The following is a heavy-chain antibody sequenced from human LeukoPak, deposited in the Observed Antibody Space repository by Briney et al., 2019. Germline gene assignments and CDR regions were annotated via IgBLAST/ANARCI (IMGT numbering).Heavy chain of an antibody. CDR2: INVAGNT. J-gene: IGHJ2*01. Sequence: GGSLRPSCAASGFTLSSHDVHSVRQVPGKGMEWISAINVAGNTYYSDSVKGRFAVSRDNAKNSVHLQMTSLRAGDTAVYHCTREPEVYGTWYFDLWGRGTQVTVSS. D-gene: IGHD1-7*01. V-gene: IGHV3-13*01. CDR3: TREPEVYGTWYFDL. CDR1: GFTLSSHD.